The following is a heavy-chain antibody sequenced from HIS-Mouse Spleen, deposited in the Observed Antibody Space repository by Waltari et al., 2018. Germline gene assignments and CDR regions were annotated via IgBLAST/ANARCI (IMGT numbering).Heavy chain of an antibody. CDR1: GGSISRSSYS. CDR3: AREIPYSSSWYDWYFDL. V-gene: IGHV4-39*07. D-gene: IGHD6-13*01. Sequence: QLQLQESGPGLVKPSETLSLTCTVSGGSISRSSYSWGRIRQPPGKGREWIGSIYYSGSTYYNPSLKSRVTISVDTSKNQFSLKLSSVTAADTAVYYCAREIPYSSSWYDWYFDLWGRGTLVTVSS. J-gene: IGHJ2*01. CDR2: IYYSGST.